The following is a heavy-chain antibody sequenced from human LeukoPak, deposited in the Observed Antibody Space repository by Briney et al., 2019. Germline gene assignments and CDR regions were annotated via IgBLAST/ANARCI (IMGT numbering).Heavy chain of an antibody. J-gene: IGHJ4*02. CDR2: IYNSGST. V-gene: IGHV4-38-2*02. D-gene: IGHD2-2*03. CDR3: ASGYFVHTFDF. Sequence: SETLSLTCTVSGYSISSGYYWGWIRQSPGKGLEWIGSIYNSGSTYYNPSLKSRITISVDTSKNQFSLKLTSVTAADTAIFYCASGYFVHTFDFWGQGTLGTASS. CDR1: GYSISSGYY.